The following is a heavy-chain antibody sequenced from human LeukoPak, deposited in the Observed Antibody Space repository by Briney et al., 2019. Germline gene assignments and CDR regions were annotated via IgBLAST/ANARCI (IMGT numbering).Heavy chain of an antibody. CDR3: ARVSRNTGAYYYDRSGYYQPYYYGMDV. D-gene: IGHD3-22*01. Sequence: KPSETLSLTCVVYGGSLSGYCWSWIRHPPGKGVEWIGEINRSGSTNYSPSLNSRVTISVDTSKNHLSLRLIAVTAADTAVYYCARVSRNTGAYYYDRSGYYQPYYYGMDVWGQGATVTVSS. J-gene: IGHJ6*02. CDR1: GGSLSGYC. V-gene: IGHV4-34*01. CDR2: INRSGST.